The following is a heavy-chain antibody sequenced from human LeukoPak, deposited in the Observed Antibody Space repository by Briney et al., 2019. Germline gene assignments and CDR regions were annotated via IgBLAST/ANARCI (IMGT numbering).Heavy chain of an antibody. J-gene: IGHJ3*02. CDR1: GYTLTELS. V-gene: IGHV1-24*01. CDR3: ATFKKWELSGDAFDI. Sequence: ASVKVSCKVSGYTLTELSMHWVRQAPGKGLEWMGGFGPEDGETIYAQKFQGRVTMTEDTSTDTAYMELSSLRSEDTAVYYCATFKKWELSGDAFDIWGQGTMVTVSS. CDR2: FGPEDGET. D-gene: IGHD1-26*01.